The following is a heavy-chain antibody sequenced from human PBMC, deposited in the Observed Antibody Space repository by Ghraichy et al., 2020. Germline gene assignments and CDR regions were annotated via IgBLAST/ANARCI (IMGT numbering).Heavy chain of an antibody. V-gene: IGHV3-23*01. Sequence: GGSLRLSCAASGLTFSSYAMRWVRQAPGKGLEWVSAISGSGGSTYYADSVKGRFTISRDNSKNTLYLQMNSLRAEDTAVYYCAKGHCSSTSCYSGSGFDYWGQGTLVTVSS. D-gene: IGHD2-2*01. CDR1: GLTFSSYA. CDR2: ISGSGGST. J-gene: IGHJ4*02. CDR3: AKGHCSSTSCYSGSGFDY.